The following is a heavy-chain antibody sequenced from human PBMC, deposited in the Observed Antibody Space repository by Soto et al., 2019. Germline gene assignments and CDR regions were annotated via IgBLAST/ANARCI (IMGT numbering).Heavy chain of an antibody. J-gene: IGHJ3*02. D-gene: IGHD3-10*01. Sequence: QVQLVESGGGVVQSGRSLRLSCAASGFSFSSYGMHWVRQAPGKGREWVAVIWYEGSNKYYADSVKGRFTISRDNSKNTLYLLMNSLRAEDTAVYYCARDGSGDRHAFDIWGQGTMVTVSS. CDR1: GFSFSSYG. V-gene: IGHV3-33*01. CDR3: ARDGSGDRHAFDI. CDR2: IWYEGSNK.